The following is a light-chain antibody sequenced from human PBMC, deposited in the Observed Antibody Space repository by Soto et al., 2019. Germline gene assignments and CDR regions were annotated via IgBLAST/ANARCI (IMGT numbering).Light chain of an antibody. J-gene: IGKJ3*01. Sequence: DVQMTQSPSSLSASIGDRVTITCQASQDIKKYLRWYQQKPGRAPKLLIYGASNVEAEVPSRFSARGYRKDFRLAISSPQPEDISIYYCQHYDNLPPFTFGPWTNV. CDR1: QDIKKY. CDR3: QHYDNLPPFT. V-gene: IGKV1-33*01. CDR2: GAS.